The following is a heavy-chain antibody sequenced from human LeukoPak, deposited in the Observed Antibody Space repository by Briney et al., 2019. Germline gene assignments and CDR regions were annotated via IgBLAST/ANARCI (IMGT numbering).Heavy chain of an antibody. D-gene: IGHD3-16*02. CDR2: MYYSGNT. CDR1: GGSISSSNYY. Sequence: SETLSLTCTVSGGSISSSNYYWGWIRQPPGKGLEWIGSMYYSGNTDYNPSLKSRVTISVDTSKNQFSLKVNSVTAADTAVYYCARTLRWASSRYPFDGWGQGTLVTVSS. CDR3: ARTLRWASSRYPFDG. J-gene: IGHJ4*02. V-gene: IGHV4-39*01.